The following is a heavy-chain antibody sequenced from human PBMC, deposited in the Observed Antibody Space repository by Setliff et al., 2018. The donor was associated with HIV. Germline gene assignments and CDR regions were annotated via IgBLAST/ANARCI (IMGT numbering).Heavy chain of an antibody. D-gene: IGHD6-13*01. CDR1: GYIFTTFG. V-gene: IGHV1-18*01. CDR2: INTHNGNT. J-gene: IGHJ3*02. Sequence: VASVKVSCKASGYIFTTFGFSWVRQAPGQGLEWMGWINTHNGNTHYAQRFQGRVTFTADESTSTAYMELSSLSSEDTAVYYCARDQTGVAAAAFGGGSAWSDEGFDIWGQGTMVTVSS. CDR3: ARDQTGVAAAAFGGGSAWSDEGFDI.